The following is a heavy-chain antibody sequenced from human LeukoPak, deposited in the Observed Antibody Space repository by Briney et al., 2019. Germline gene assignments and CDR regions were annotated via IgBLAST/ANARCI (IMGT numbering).Heavy chain of an antibody. D-gene: IGHD3-3*02. J-gene: IGHJ3*02. CDR3: AKDLTFMAEDAFDI. Sequence: PGGSLRLSCAASGFTVSSNYMSWVRQAPGKGLEWVSGISGSGRSTYYAESVKGRFTISRDNSKNTLYLQMNSLRAEDMGVYHCAKDLTFMAEDAFDIWGQGTMVTVSS. V-gene: IGHV3-23*01. CDR2: ISGSGRST. CDR1: GFTVSSNY.